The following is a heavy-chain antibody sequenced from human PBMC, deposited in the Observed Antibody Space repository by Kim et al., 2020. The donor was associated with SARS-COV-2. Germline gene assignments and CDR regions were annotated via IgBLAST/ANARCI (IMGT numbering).Heavy chain of an antibody. V-gene: IGHV3-53*01. CDR3: ARGTLTGLYFYYGMDV. D-gene: IGHD1-20*01. J-gene: IGHJ6*02. Sequence: VKCRFTISRDNSKNTLYLQINSLRAEDTAVYYCARGTLTGLYFYYGMDVWGQGTTVTVSS.